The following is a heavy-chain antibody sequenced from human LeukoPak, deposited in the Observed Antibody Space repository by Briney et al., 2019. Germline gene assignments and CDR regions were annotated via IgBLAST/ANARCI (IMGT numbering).Heavy chain of an antibody. CDR1: GFTFSSYS. Sequence: GGSLRLSCAASGFTFSSYSLNWVRQAPGKGLEWVSFISSYSIHIYYADSMKGRFTISRDNAKNSLYLQMNSLRAEDTAVYYCARDRCSSTSCYLNDAFDIWGQGTMVTVSS. CDR2: ISSYSIHI. J-gene: IGHJ3*02. V-gene: IGHV3-21*01. CDR3: ARDRCSSTSCYLNDAFDI. D-gene: IGHD2-2*01.